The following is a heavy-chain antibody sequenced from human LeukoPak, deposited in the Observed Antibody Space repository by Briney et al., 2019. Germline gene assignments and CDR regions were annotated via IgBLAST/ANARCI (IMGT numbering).Heavy chain of an antibody. V-gene: IGHV1-69*13. CDR1: GGTFSSYA. CDR3: ARVVVDTATRSMRGFDY. CDR2: ITPIFGTA. D-gene: IGHD5-18*01. Sequence: SVKVSCKASGGTFSSYAISWVRQAPGQGLKWMGGITPIFGTANYAQKFQGRVTITADESTSTAYMELSSLRSEDTAVYYCARVVVDTATRSMRGFDYWGQGTLVTVSS. J-gene: IGHJ4*02.